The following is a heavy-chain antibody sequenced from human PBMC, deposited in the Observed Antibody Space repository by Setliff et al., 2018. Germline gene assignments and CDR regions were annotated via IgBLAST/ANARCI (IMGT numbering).Heavy chain of an antibody. CDR1: GYTFSSYG. V-gene: IGHV1-18*01. CDR2: ISTYNDNT. Sequence: ASVKVSCKASGYTFSSYGITWVRQAPGQGLEWMGWISTYNDNTHYAQNLEDRVTMTTDTSTSTAYMEVRSLRSDDTAVYYCARDQEGYCYGGSCFSAAYWGQGTLVTVSS. CDR3: ARDQEGYCYGGSCFSAAY. J-gene: IGHJ4*02. D-gene: IGHD2-15*01.